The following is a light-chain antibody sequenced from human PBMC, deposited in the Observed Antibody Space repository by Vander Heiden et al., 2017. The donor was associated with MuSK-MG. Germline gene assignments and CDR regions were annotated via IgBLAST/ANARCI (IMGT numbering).Light chain of an antibody. CDR3: TSYAGTNNVV. CDR1: SSDVGRYNY. V-gene: IGLV2-8*01. CDR2: EVS. Sequence: QSALTQPPSASGSPGQSVTISCTGTSSDVGRYNYVSWYRQHPGKAPKLMIYEVSKRPSGVPDRISGSKSGNTASLTVSGLQAEDEADYYCTSYAGTNNVVFGGGTKLTVL. J-gene: IGLJ2*01.